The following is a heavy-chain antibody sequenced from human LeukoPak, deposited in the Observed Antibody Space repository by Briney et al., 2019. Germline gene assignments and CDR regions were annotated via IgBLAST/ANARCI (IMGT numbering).Heavy chain of an antibody. CDR2: IYYSGST. J-gene: IGHJ5*02. CDR3: ARIKERNYGDLPRWFDP. Sequence: PGGSLRLSCAASGFTFSIYAMIWVRQPPGKGLEWIGSIYYSGSTYYNPSLKSRVTISVDTSKNQFSLKLSSVTAADTAVYYCARIKERNYGDLPRWFDPWGQGTLVTVSS. CDR1: GFTFSIYA. D-gene: IGHD4-17*01. V-gene: IGHV4-39*01.